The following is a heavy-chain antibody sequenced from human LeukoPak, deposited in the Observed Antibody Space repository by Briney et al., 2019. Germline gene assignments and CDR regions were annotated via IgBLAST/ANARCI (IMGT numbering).Heavy chain of an antibody. D-gene: IGHD1-26*01. CDR1: GLTFSSYG. V-gene: IGHV3-30*18. J-gene: IGHJ4*02. CDR2: ISYDGSNK. CDR3: AKGMLVGAKGGYFDY. Sequence: GGSLRLSCAASGLTFSSYGMHWVRQAPGKGLEWVAVISYDGSNKYYADSVKGRFTISRDNSKNTLYLQMNSLRAEDTAVYYCAKGMLVGAKGGYFDYWGQGSLVTVSS.